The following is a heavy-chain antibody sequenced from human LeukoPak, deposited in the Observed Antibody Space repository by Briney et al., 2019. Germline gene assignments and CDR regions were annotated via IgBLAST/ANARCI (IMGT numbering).Heavy chain of an antibody. D-gene: IGHD3-22*01. CDR2: ISYDGSNK. Sequence: PGGSLRLSCAASGFTFSSYGLHWVRQAPGKGLEWVAVISYDGSNKYYADSVKGRFTISRDNSKNTLYLQMNSLRAEDTAVYYCAREENYYDSSGYYFIDYWGQGTLVTVSS. J-gene: IGHJ4*02. V-gene: IGHV3-30*03. CDR1: GFTFSSYG. CDR3: AREENYYDSSGYYFIDY.